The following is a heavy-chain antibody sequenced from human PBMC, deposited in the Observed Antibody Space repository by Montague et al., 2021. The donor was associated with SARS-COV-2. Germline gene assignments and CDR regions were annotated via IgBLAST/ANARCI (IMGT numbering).Heavy chain of an antibody. J-gene: IGHJ4*02. CDR1: RFTFDDYA. CDR2: ISWNSGSI. V-gene: IGHV3-9*01. D-gene: IGHD5-24*01. CDR3: AKEDGYNYYFDY. Sequence: SLRLSCAASRFTFDDYAMHWVRQAPGKGLEWVSGISWNSGSIGYADSVKGRFTISRDNAKNSLYLQMNSLGAEDTALYYCAKEDGYNYYFDYWGQGTLVTVSS.